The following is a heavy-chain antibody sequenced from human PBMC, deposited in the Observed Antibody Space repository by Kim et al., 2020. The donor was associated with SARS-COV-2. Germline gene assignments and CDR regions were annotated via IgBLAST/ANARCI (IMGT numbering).Heavy chain of an antibody. CDR1: GFTFSSYD. D-gene: IGHD2-15*01. J-gene: IGHJ6*02. V-gene: IGHV3-13*01. CDR2: IGTAGDT. Sequence: GGSLRLSCAASGFTFSSYDMHWVRQATGKGLEWVSAIGTAGDTYYPGSVKGRFTISRENAKNYLYLQMNSLRAGDTAVYYCARGNICSGGSCYWFVGSVGPYGMDVWGQGTTVTVSS. CDR3: ARGNICSGGSCYWFVGSVGPYGMDV.